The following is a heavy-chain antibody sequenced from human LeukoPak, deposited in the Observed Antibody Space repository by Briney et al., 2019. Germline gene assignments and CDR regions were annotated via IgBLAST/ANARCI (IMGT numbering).Heavy chain of an antibody. V-gene: IGHV4-34*01. J-gene: IGHJ6*03. CDR1: GGSFSGYY. D-gene: IGHD2-2*01. CDR3: ARSGYCSSTSCLHYYYMDV. CDR2: INHSGST. Sequence: KASETLSLTCAVYGGSFSGYYWRWIRQPPGKGLEWIGEINHSGSTNYNPSLKSRVTISVDTSKNQFSLKLSSVTAADTAVYYCARSGYCSSTSCLHYYYMDVWGKGTTVTVSS.